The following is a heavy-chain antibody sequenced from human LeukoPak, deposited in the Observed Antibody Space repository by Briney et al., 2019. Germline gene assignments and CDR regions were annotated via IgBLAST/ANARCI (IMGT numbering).Heavy chain of an antibody. V-gene: IGHV1-46*01. CDR2: INPSGGST. D-gene: IGHD3-3*01. CDR1: GYTFTSYY. Sequence: ASVKVSCKASGYTFTSYYMHWVRQAPGQGLEWMGIINPSGGSTSYAQKFQGRVTMTRDMSTSTVYMEPSSLRSEDTAVYYCARGGITIFGVVSNFDYWGQGTLVTVSS. CDR3: ARGGITIFGVVSNFDY. J-gene: IGHJ4*02.